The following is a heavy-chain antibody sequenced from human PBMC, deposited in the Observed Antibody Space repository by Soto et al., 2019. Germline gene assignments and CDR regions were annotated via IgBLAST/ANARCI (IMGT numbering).Heavy chain of an antibody. J-gene: IGHJ4*02. V-gene: IGHV4-34*01. CDR1: GGSFSGYY. D-gene: IGHD7-27*01. CDR2: INHSGST. Sequence: SETLSLTCAVYGGSFSGYYWSWIRQPPGKGLEWIGEINHSGSTNYNPSLKSRVTISVDTSKNQFSLKLSSVTAADTAVYYCARKLTAESYTFDYWGQGTLVTVSS. CDR3: ARKLTAESYTFDY.